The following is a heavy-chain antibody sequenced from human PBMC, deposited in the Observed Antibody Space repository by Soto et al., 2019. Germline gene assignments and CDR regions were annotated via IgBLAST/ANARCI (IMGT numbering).Heavy chain of an antibody. CDR1: VFTSSG. V-gene: IGHV1-18*04. CDR3: AREGHLDVSVGYEH. D-gene: IGHD5-12*01. J-gene: IGHJ6*01. Sequence: SVKVSCKASVFTSSGISWVRQAPGQRLEWMGWISTHNGNTIYAQKFQCRVITTKHPSTTTVYPEFRSLSPADTAGYLGAREGHLDVSVGYEHRGQG. CDR2: ISTHNGNT.